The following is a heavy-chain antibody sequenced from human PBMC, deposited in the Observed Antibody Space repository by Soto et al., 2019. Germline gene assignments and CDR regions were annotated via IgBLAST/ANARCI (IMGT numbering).Heavy chain of an antibody. CDR3: AKGKLGYCSSTSCALDY. J-gene: IGHJ4*02. CDR1: GCTLSSYK. Sequence: SVKVSCKASGCTLSSYKITWVRQAPGQGLEWVGGIIPMFNTANHAQKFQGRVTLTADESTSTTYMELRSLRSEDTAVYYCAKGKLGYCSSTSCALDYWGQGTLVTSPQ. V-gene: IGHV1-69*13. CDR2: IIPMFNTA. D-gene: IGHD2-2*01.